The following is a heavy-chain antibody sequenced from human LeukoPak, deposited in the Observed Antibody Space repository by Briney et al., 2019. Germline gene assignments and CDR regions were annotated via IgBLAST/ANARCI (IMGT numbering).Heavy chain of an antibody. CDR2: ISYDGSNK. D-gene: IGHD3-10*01. J-gene: IGHJ4*02. V-gene: IGHV3-30-3*01. CDR3: ARYFPPVYDYGSGSFV. CDR1: GFTFSSYA. Sequence: GGSLRLSCAASGFTFSSYAMHWVRQAPGKGLEWVAVISYDGSNKYYADSVKGRFTISRDNSKNTLYLQMNSLRAEDTAVYYCARYFPPVYDYGSGSFVGGQGTLVTVSS.